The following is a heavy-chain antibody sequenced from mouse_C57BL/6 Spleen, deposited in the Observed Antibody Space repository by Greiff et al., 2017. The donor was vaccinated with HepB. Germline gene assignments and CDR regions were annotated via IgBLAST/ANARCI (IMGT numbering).Heavy chain of an antibody. Sequence: EVKLVESGGGLVQPGGSLKLSCAASGFTFSDYYMYWVRQTPEKRLEWVAYISNGGGSTYYPDTVKGRFTISRDNAKNTLYLQMSRLKSEDTAMYYCARRGTTEGGFAYWGQGTLVTVSA. V-gene: IGHV5-12*01. CDR1: GFTFSDYY. J-gene: IGHJ3*01. CDR2: ISNGGGST. CDR3: ARRGTTEGGFAY. D-gene: IGHD1-1*01.